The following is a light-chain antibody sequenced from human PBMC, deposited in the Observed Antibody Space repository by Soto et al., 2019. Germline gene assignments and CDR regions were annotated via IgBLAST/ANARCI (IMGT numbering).Light chain of an antibody. CDR2: TAS. CDR1: QNIKNW. J-gene: IGKJ1*01. CDR3: QQYNSYSRGT. Sequence: GDRVTITCRASQNIKNWLAWYQQKPGKVPKLLIYTASTLESGVPSRFSGSGSGTEFTLNISSLQPDDFATYYCQQYNSYSRGTFGQGTKVEIK. V-gene: IGKV1-5*03.